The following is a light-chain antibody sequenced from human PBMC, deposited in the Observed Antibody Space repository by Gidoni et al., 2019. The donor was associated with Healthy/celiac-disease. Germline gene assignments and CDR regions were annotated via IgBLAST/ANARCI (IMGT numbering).Light chain of an antibody. CDR2: GAS. J-gene: IGKJ3*01. V-gene: IGKV3-15*01. CDR3: QQYNNWPST. CDR1: QSVSSN. Sequence: EIVMTQSPATLSVSPGERATLSCRASQSVSSNLAWYQQKPGQAPRLLIYGASTRATGIPARFSGRGSGTEFTLTISSLQSEDFAVYYCQQYNNWPSTFGPGTKVDIK.